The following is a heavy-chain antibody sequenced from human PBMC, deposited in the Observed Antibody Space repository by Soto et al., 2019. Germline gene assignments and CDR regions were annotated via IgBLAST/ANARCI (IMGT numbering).Heavy chain of an antibody. Sequence: GGSLRLSCAASGFTFSNYAMNWVRQAPGKGLECVSVISGSGGSAYYADSVQGRFTISRDNSKNTLYMQMNSLRDEDTAIYYCVIVCSGWNATGSFDTWGRDTMVTISS. J-gene: IGHJ3*01. V-gene: IGHV3-23*01. CDR1: GFTFSNYA. CDR2: ISGSGGSA. D-gene: IGHD6-19*01. CDR3: VIVCSGWNATGSFDT.